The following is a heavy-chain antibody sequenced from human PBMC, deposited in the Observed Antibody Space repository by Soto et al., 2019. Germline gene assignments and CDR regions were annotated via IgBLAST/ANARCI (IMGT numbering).Heavy chain of an antibody. D-gene: IGHD2-21*01. Sequence: PGESLKISCKGSGYSFTSYYMHWVRQAPGQGLEWMGIINPSGGSTSYAQKFQGRVTMTRDTSTSTVYMELSSLRSEDTAVYYCARDLGPYSAWFDPWGQGTLVTVSS. CDR3: ARDLGPYSAWFDP. J-gene: IGHJ5*02. CDR2: INPSGGST. CDR1: GYSFTSYY. V-gene: IGHV1-46*01.